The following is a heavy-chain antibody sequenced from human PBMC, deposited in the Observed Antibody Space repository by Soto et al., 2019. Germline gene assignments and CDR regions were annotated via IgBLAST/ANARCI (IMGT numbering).Heavy chain of an antibody. V-gene: IGHV1-18*01. D-gene: IGHD3-22*01. CDR1: GYTFTSYD. J-gene: IGHJ3*02. CDR2: ISSYNGDT. CDR3: ARGLGINYEGALDI. Sequence: GASVKVSCKASGYTFTSYDINWVRQATGQGLEWMGWISSYNGDTNYAQKLQGRVTMTTDTSTSTAYMELRSLRSDDTAVYYCARGLGINYEGALDIWGQGTMVTVSS.